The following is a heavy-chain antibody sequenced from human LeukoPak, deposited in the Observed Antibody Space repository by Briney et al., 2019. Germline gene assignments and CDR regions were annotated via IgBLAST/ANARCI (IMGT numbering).Heavy chain of an antibody. J-gene: IGHJ6*03. D-gene: IGHD6-13*01. CDR2: INSDGSST. Sequence: GGSLRLSCAASGFTFSSYEMNWVRQAPGKGLVWVSRINSDGSSTSYADSVKGRFTISRDNAKNTLYLQMNSLRAEDTAVYYCARGRSSWYHYYYMDVWGKGTTVTVSS. CDR1: GFTFSSYE. V-gene: IGHV3-74*01. CDR3: ARGRSSWYHYYYMDV.